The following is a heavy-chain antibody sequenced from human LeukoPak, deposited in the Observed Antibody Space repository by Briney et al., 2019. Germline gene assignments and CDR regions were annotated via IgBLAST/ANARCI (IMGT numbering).Heavy chain of an antibody. V-gene: IGHV3-9*01. CDR3: ARVGARGFDY. CDR2: INWKSDNI. Sequence: GGSLRLSCAASGFTFDDYAMHWVRQAPGKGLEWVSGINWKSDNIAYADSVKGRFTISRDNAKNSLYLQMNSLRAEDTAVYYCARVGARGFDYWGQGTLVTVSS. J-gene: IGHJ4*02. D-gene: IGHD1-26*01. CDR1: GFTFDDYA.